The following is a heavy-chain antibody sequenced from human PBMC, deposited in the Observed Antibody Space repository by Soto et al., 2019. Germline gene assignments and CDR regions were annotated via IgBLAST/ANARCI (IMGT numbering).Heavy chain of an antibody. CDR2: IWSDGSNE. V-gene: IGHV3-33*01. Sequence: QVQLVESGGGVVQPGGSLRLSCAASEFTFSRHGMHWVRQAPGKGLQWVGVIWSDGSNERYADSVKSRFTISRDNSKNTLYLQMNSLRAEDTAVYYCARERTFGENNHNYMDVWGTGITVTVSS. CDR3: ARERTFGENNHNYMDV. D-gene: IGHD3-10*01. J-gene: IGHJ6*03. CDR1: EFTFSRHG.